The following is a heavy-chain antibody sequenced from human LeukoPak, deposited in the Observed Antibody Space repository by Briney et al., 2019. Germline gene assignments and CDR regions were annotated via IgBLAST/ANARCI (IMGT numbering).Heavy chain of an antibody. J-gene: IGHJ3*02. Sequence: SETLSLTCAVYGGSFSGYYWGWIRQPPGKGLEWIGNIYYSGSTYYNPSLKSRVTISVDTSKNQFSLKLSSVTAADTAVYYCARHRVSGSYYALDAFDIWGQGTMVTVSS. D-gene: IGHD1-26*01. CDR3: ARHRVSGSYYALDAFDI. CDR1: GGSFSGYY. V-gene: IGHV4-34*01. CDR2: IYYSGST.